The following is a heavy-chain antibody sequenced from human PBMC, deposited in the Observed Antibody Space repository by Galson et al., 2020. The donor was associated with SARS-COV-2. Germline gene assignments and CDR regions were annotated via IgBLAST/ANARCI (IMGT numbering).Heavy chain of an antibody. CDR1: GFTFSNYR. CDR2: INSDGSSI. D-gene: IGHD2-8*01. CDR3: VKDQWGEAYS. J-gene: IGHJ4*02. V-gene: IGHV3-74*01. Sequence: GESLKISCAGSGFTFSNYRMHWVRQAPGKGLVWVSHINSDGSSISYTDSVKGRFTISRDNAKSTLFLQMNTLRVEDTAVYYCVKDQWGEAYSWGQGTLLSVSS.